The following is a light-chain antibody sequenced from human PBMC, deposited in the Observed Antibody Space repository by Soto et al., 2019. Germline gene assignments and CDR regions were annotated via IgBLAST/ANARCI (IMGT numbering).Light chain of an antibody. Sequence: DIQMTQSPSSLSASVGDRVTITCRASQAISNYVAWFQQKPGKAPKSLIYGASGLHSGVPSKFTGSGSGTDFTLTIYRLQPEDFANYYCQHYNSYPTFGQGTRLEIK. J-gene: IGKJ5*01. V-gene: IGKV1-16*02. CDR2: GAS. CDR1: QAISNY. CDR3: QHYNSYPT.